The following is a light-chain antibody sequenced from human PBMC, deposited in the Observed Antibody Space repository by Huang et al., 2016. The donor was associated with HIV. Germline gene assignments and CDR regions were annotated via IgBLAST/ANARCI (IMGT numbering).Light chain of an antibody. CDR1: QSVSST. Sequence: EIVMTQSPATLSLSPGERATLSCRASQSVSSTVAWYQQKPGQAPRLLIYGASTRAPGIPARFSGSGSATEFTLTISSLQSEDFAVYYCQQYNNWPPGAFGQGTKVEIK. V-gene: IGKV3D-15*01. J-gene: IGKJ1*01. CDR3: QQYNNWPPGA. CDR2: GAS.